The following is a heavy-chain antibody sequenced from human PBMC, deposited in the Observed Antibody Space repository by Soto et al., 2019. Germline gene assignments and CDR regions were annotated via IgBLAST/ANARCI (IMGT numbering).Heavy chain of an antibody. Sequence: SETLSLTCTVSGGSISSYYWSWIRQPPGKGLEWIGYIYYSGSTNYNPSLKSRATISVDTSKNQFSLKLSSVTAADTAVYYCARCSSSWTGGYYYYYGMDVWGQGTTVTVSS. V-gene: IGHV4-59*01. CDR1: GGSISSYY. CDR2: IYYSGST. D-gene: IGHD6-13*01. CDR3: ARCSSSWTGGYYYYYGMDV. J-gene: IGHJ6*02.